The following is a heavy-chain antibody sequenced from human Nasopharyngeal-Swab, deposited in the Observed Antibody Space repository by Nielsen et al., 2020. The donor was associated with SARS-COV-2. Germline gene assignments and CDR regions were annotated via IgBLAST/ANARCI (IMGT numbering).Heavy chain of an antibody. CDR2: ISTYNGDT. J-gene: IGHJ6*03. CDR3: ARGHSRGVSPAAPRDYYYYMDV. D-gene: IGHD2-2*01. V-gene: IGHV1-18*01. Sequence: ASVKVSCKASGYIFSSYGITWVRPAPGQGLEWMGWISTYNGDTNYAQELQDRVTMTTDTSTSTVYMELRSLRSDDTAVYYCARGHSRGVSPAAPRDYYYYMDVWGRGTTVTVSS. CDR1: GYIFSSYG.